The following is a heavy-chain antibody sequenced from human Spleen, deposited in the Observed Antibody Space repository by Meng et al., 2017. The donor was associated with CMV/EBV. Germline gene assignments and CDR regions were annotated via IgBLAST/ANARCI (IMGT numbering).Heavy chain of an antibody. V-gene: IGHV1-18*01. CDR1: GYTFTNYG. J-gene: IGHJ5*02. CDR3: ARDSYRGWFDP. D-gene: IGHD3-16*02. CDR2: ISAYNGNT. Sequence: ASVKVSCKASGYTFTNYGISWVRQAPGQGLEWMGWISAYNGNTNYAQKVQGRVTMTTDTSTRTAYMEVRSLRSDDTAVYYCARDSYRGWFDPWGQGTLVTVSS.